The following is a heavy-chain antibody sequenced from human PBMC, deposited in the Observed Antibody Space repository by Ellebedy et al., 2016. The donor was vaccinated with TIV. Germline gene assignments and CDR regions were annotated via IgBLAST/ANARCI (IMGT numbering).Heavy chain of an antibody. CDR2: IYHSGST. Sequence: SETLSLXXAVSGGSISSSNWWSWVRQPPGKGLEWIGEIYHSGSTNYNPSLKSRVTISVDKSKNQFSLKLSSVTAADTAVYYCARDGLITFGGVIVIGRADYYYYGMDVWGQGTTVTVSS. CDR3: ARDGLITFGGVIVIGRADYYYYGMDV. D-gene: IGHD3-16*02. J-gene: IGHJ6*02. V-gene: IGHV4-4*02. CDR1: GGSISSSNW.